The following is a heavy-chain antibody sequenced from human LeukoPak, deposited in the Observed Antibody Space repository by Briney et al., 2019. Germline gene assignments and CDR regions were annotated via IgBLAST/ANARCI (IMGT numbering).Heavy chain of an antibody. CDR3: ARGGRGFWRFFDY. V-gene: IGHV4-38-2*02. D-gene: IGHD3-3*01. CDR2: IYHSGST. CDR1: GYSISSGYY. Sequence: PSETLSLTCTVSGYSISSGYYWGWIRQPPGKGLEWIGSIYHSGSTYYNPSLKSRVTISVDTSKNQFSLKLSSVTAADTAVYYCARGGRGFWRFFDYWGQGTLVTGSS. J-gene: IGHJ4*02.